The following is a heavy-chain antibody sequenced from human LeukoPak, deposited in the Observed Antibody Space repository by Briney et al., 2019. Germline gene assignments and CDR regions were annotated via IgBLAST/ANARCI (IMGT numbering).Heavy chain of an antibody. CDR2: ISHDGSNK. D-gene: IGHD3-3*01. Sequence: GGSLRLSCAASGFTFSGYSLHWVRQAPGKGLEWVAVISHDGSNKYYADSGKGRFTISRDNSKNTLHLQMNSLRAEDTAVYYCARDFPGVVISSLDYWGQGTPVTVSS. CDR3: ARDFPGVVISSLDY. CDR1: GFTFSGYS. V-gene: IGHV3-30-3*01. J-gene: IGHJ4*02.